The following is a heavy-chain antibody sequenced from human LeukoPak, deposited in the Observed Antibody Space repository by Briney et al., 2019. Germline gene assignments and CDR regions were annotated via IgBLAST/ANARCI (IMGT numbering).Heavy chain of an antibody. J-gene: IGHJ4*02. Sequence: GGSLRLSCAASGFTFSSYWMSWVRQAPGKGLEWVANIKEDGTEKYYVDSVKGRFTISRDNAKISLYLQMNSLRAEDTAVYYCARLLAYGSGAEAFDYWGQGALVTVSS. CDR3: ARLLAYGSGAEAFDY. V-gene: IGHV3-7*01. D-gene: IGHD3-10*01. CDR2: IKEDGTEK. CDR1: GFTFSSYW.